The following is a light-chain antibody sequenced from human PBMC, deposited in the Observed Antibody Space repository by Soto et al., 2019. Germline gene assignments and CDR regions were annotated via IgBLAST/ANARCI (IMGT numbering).Light chain of an antibody. Sequence: QSVLTQPASVSGSPGQSITISCTGTSSDVGAYNFVSWYQQYPGKAPKVMIYEVNNRPSGVSNRFSGSKSGNTASLTISGLQADDEADYYCSSFTRSSTYVFGSGTKLTVL. V-gene: IGLV2-14*01. CDR2: EVN. J-gene: IGLJ1*01. CDR3: SSFTRSSTYV. CDR1: SSDVGAYNF.